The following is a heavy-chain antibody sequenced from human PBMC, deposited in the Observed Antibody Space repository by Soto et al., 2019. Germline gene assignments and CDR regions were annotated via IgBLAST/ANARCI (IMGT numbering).Heavy chain of an antibody. D-gene: IGHD2-21*02. J-gene: IGHJ6*02. CDR3: AKAENLDNVVVTAIVYGMDV. V-gene: IGHV3-30*18. CDR1: GFTFSSYG. CDR2: ISYDGSNK. Sequence: GGSLRLSCAASGFTFSSYGMHWVRQAPGKGLEWVAVISYDGSNKYYADSVKGRFTISRDNSKNTLYLQMNSLRAEDTAVYYCAKAENLDNVVVTAIVYGMDVWGQGTTVTVSS.